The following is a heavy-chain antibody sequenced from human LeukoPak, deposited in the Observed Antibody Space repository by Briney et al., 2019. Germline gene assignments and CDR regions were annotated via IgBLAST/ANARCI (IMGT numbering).Heavy chain of an antibody. D-gene: IGHD3-10*01. Sequence: GSLRPPCVAPGFPPRRYVINWGRQTPGEGLEWVLSICGSGDSTFYADSVKGRFTISRDNSKNTLYLQMNSLRAEDTAVYYCAKGHTTLLWFGEFAFDIWGQGTMVTVSS. J-gene: IGHJ3*02. CDR3: AKGHTTLLWFGEFAFDI. CDR1: GFPPRRYV. V-gene: IGHV3-23*01. CDR2: ICGSGDST.